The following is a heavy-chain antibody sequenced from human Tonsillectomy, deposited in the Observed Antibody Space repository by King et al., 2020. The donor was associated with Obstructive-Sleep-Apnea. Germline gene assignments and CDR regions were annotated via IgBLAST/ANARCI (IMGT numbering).Heavy chain of an antibody. CDR1: GDSITSDY. CDR2: VYYTGST. CDR3: ARGEAAGTS. Sequence: QLQESGPGLVKPSETLSLTCTVSGDSITSDYWSWIRQSPGKGLEWIGYVYYTGSTNSNPSLKSRVAMSVDTSKNQFSLKLTSVNVADTAVYYCARGEAAGTSWGQGTLVIVSS. D-gene: IGHD6-13*01. V-gene: IGHV4-59*08. J-gene: IGHJ4*02.